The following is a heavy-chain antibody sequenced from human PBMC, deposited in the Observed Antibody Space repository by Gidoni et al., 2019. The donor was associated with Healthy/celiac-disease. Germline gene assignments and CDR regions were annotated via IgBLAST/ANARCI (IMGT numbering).Heavy chain of an antibody. CDR3: ARSLNIVVVVAATTELYFDY. CDR1: GYTFTGYY. V-gene: IGHV1-2*02. D-gene: IGHD2-15*01. CDR2: INPNSGGT. Sequence: QVQLVQSGAEVKKPGASVKVSCKASGYTFTGYYMHWVRQAPGQGLEWMGWINPNSGGTNYAQKFQGRVTMTRDTSISTAYMELSRLRSDDTAVYYCARSLNIVVVVAATTELYFDYWGQGTLVTVSS. J-gene: IGHJ4*02.